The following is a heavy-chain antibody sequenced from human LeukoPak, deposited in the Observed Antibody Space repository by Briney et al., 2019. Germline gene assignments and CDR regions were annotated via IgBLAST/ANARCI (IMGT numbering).Heavy chain of an antibody. CDR2: ISGSGGST. D-gene: IGHD6-19*01. Sequence: QPGGSLRLSCAASGFTFSSYAMSWVRQAPGKGLEWVSAISGSGGSTYYADSVKGRFTISRDNSKNTLYLQMNSLRAEDTAVYYCAKDLAVARVGLFDYWGQGTLVTVST. V-gene: IGHV3-23*01. CDR1: GFTFSSYA. CDR3: AKDLAVARVGLFDY. J-gene: IGHJ4*02.